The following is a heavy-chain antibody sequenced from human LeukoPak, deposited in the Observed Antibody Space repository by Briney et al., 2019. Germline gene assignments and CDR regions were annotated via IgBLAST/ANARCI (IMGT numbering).Heavy chain of an antibody. D-gene: IGHD2-2*01. CDR1: GGSFSGYY. Sequence: SETLSLTCAVYGGSFSGYYWSWIRQPPGKGLEWIGEINHSGSTNYNPSLKSRVTISVDTSKNQFSLKLSSVTAADTAVYYCARILYCSSTSRCHKRGYNYYMDVWGKGTTVTVSS. CDR3: ARILYCSSTSRCHKRGYNYYMDV. J-gene: IGHJ6*03. CDR2: INHSGST. V-gene: IGHV4-34*01.